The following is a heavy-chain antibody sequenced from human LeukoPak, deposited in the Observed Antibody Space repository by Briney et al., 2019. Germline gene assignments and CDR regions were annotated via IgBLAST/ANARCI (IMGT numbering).Heavy chain of an antibody. J-gene: IGHJ2*01. D-gene: IGHD4-17*01. Sequence: PGGCLRLSCAASGFTFSSYWMSWVRRAPEKGLEWVANIKEDGSEKYYVDSVKGRFTISRDNAKNSLYLQMNSLRAEDTAVYYCARVYGSQPYWYFDLWGRGTLVTVSS. V-gene: IGHV3-7*01. CDR3: ARVYGSQPYWYFDL. CDR1: GFTFSSYW. CDR2: IKEDGSEK.